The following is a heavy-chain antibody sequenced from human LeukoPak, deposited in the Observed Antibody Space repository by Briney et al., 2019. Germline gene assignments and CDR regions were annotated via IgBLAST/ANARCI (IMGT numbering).Heavy chain of an antibody. D-gene: IGHD3-10*01. CDR1: GGSFPIYW. V-gene: IGHV5-51*01. CDR3: ATRYCHGSDDYYLLDF. J-gene: IGHJ4*02. Sequence: GESLKILCQATGGSFPIYWIAYGRQLPGKGLEWMGIIFPSDSDTKYSKYFPGHVNISVTNSLRTAYHKLNMLMDTDSAIYYAATRYCHGSDDYYLLDFWGQGTLVTVSS. CDR2: IFPSDSDT.